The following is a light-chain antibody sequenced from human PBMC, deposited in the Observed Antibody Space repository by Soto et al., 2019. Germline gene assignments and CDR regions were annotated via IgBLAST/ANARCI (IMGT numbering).Light chain of an antibody. V-gene: IGLV1-47*01. Sequence: QSVLTQPPSASGTPGQSVTISCSGSGSNIGSRYVYWYRQVPGTAPKLLIYQDSQRPSGVPDRFSGSKSGTSASLAISGLRSEDEADYYCTAWDDSLSGPVFGGGTKVTVL. CDR2: QDS. CDR1: GSNIGSRY. J-gene: IGLJ3*02. CDR3: TAWDDSLSGPV.